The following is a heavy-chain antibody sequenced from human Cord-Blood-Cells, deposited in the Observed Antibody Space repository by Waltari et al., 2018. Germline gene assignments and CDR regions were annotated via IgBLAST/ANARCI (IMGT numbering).Heavy chain of an antibody. CDR3: TTTIYCSSTSCYKWFDY. V-gene: IGHV3-15*01. D-gene: IGHD2-2*02. CDR2: IKSKTDGGTT. CDR1: GFTFSNAW. J-gene: IGHJ4*02. Sequence: EVQLVESGGGLVKPGGSLRLSCAASGFTFSNAWMSWVRQAPGKGLEWVGGIKSKTDGGTTDYAAPVKGRFTISRDDSKNTLYLQMNSLKTEDTAVYYCTTTIYCSSTSCYKWFDYWGQGTLVTVSS.